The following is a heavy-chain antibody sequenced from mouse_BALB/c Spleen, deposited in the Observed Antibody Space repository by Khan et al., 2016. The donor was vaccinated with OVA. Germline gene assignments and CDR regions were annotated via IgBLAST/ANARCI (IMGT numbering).Heavy chain of an antibody. CDR2: ISYSGNP. Sequence: EVQLQESGPGLVKPSQSLSLTCTVTGYSITSDYAWNWIRQFPGNKLEWMGFISYSGNPTYNPSLKSRFSITRDTSKNQFFFQLNSVTTEDTATYYCARGYGGDFDYWGQGTSLTVSS. V-gene: IGHV3-2*02. CDR1: GYSITSDYA. D-gene: IGHD1-1*02. J-gene: IGHJ2*02. CDR3: ARGYGGDFDY.